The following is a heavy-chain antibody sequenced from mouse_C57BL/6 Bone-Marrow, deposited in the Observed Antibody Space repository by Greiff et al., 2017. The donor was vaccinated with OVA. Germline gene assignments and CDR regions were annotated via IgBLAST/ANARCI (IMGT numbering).Heavy chain of an antibody. Sequence: QVQLQQSGPELARPWASVKISCQAFYTFSRRVHFAIRDTNYWMQWVKQRPGQGLEWIGAIYPGNGDTSYNQKFKGKATLTADKSSSTAYMQLSGLTSEDSAVYYCACPYYYGSSYWYFDVWGTGTTVTVSS. CDR1: YTFSRRVH. J-gene: IGHJ1*03. CDR3: SEDSAVYYCACPYYYGSSYWYFDV. V-gene: IGHV1-87*01. D-gene: IGHD1-1*01. CDR2: GQGLEWIG.